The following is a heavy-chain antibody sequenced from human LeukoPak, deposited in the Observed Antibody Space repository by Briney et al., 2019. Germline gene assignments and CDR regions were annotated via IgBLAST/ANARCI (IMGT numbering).Heavy chain of an antibody. V-gene: IGHV1-18*01. CDR2: ISAYNGNT. Sequence: ASVKVSCKASGYTFISYDINWVRQSTGQGLEWMGWISAYNGNTNYAQKLQGRVTMTTDTSTSTAYMELRSLRSDDTAVYYCARDRPTVVTPLSPSYWGQGTLVTVSS. J-gene: IGHJ4*02. CDR1: GYTFISYD. CDR3: ARDRPTVVTPLSPSY. D-gene: IGHD4-23*01.